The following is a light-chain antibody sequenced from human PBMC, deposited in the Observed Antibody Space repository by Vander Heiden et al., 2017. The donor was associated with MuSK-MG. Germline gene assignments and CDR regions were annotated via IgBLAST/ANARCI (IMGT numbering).Light chain of an antibody. CDR3: QAWDSSTVV. CDR1: KLGDKY. J-gene: IGLJ2*01. Sequence: YELTQPPSVSLTPGQTASITCSGDKLGDKYACWYQQKPGQSPVLVIYQDSKRPSGIPERFSGSNSGNTATLTISGTQAMDEADYYCQAWDSSTVVFGGGTKLTVL. CDR2: QDS. V-gene: IGLV3-1*01.